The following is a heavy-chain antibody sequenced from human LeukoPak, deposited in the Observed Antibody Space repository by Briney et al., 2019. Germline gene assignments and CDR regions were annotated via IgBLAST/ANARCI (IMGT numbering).Heavy chain of an antibody. CDR3: AREQMVRGVNWFDP. CDR1: GGSFSGYY. CDR2: INHSGST. V-gene: IGHV4-34*09. Sequence: KPSETLSLTCAVYGGSFSGYYWSWIRQPPGKGLEWIGEINHSGSTNYNPSLKSRVTISVDTSKNQFSLKLSSVTAADTAEYYCAREQMVRGVNWFDPWGQGTLVTVSS. J-gene: IGHJ5*02. D-gene: IGHD3-10*01.